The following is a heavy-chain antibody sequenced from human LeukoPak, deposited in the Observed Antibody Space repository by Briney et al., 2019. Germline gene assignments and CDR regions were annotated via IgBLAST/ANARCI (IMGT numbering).Heavy chain of an antibody. CDR3: ARTLLWFGELLPWFDP. J-gene: IGHJ5*02. V-gene: IGHV3-30*04. Sequence: GRSLRLSCAASGFTFSSYAMHWVRQAPGKGLEWVAVISYDGSNKYYADSVKGRFTISRDNSKNTLYLQMNSLRAEDTAVYYCARTLLWFGELLPWFDPWGQGTLVTVSS. CDR1: GFTFSSYA. D-gene: IGHD3-10*01. CDR2: ISYDGSNK.